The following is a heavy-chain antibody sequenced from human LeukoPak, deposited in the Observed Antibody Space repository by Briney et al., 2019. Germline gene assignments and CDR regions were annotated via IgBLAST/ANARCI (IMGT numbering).Heavy chain of an antibody. J-gene: IGHJ3*02. CDR3: ARPLEDCTEDVCNRLNTFDM. CDR1: GFTFRSYE. Sequence: PGGSLRLSCAASGFTFRSYEMNWVRQAPGKGLEWVSYICSSGSTVYYADSVKGRFTVSRDNAKNSLYLQMNSLRAEDTAVYYCARPLEDCTEDVCNRLNTFDMWGQGTMVTVFS. CDR2: ICSSGSTV. D-gene: IGHD2-8*01. V-gene: IGHV3-48*03.